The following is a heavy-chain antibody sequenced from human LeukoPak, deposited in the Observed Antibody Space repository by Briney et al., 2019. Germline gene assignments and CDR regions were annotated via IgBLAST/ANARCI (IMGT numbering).Heavy chain of an antibody. CDR3: AGEDNSSGYRPFDI. CDR2: INPNNGGT. CDR1: GYTFTGYY. V-gene: IGHV1-2*06. Sequence: ASVKVSCKASGYTFTGYYIHWVRQAPGQGLDWMGRINPNNGGTNYAQKFQGRVTMTRDMSMSTAYMELSRLRSDDTAVYYCAGEDNSSGYRPFDIWDQGTMVTVPS. J-gene: IGHJ3*02. D-gene: IGHD3-22*01.